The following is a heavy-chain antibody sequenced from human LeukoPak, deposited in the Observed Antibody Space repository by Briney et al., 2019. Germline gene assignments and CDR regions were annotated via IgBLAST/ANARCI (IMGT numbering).Heavy chain of an antibody. CDR1: GGSISSSDYY. J-gene: IGHJ4*02. CDR2: IYFGGNT. V-gene: IGHV4-39*01. Sequence: SETLSLTCTVSGGSISSSDYYWGWVRQPPGKGLEWIGTIYFGGNTYCNPSLKSRVTMSVDRSTNRFSLKLTSVTAADTAVYYCARLIITVWFGGVLATVFDYWGQGTLVTVSS. D-gene: IGHD3-10*01. CDR3: ARLIITVWFGGVLATVFDY.